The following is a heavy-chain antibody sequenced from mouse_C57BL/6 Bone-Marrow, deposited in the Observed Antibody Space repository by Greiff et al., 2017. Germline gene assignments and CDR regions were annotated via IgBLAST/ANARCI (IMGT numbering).Heavy chain of an antibody. V-gene: IGHV14-4*01. Sequence: VQLQQSGAELVRPGASVKLSCTASGFNIKDDYMHWVKQRPEQGLEWIGWIDPENGDTEYASKFQGKATITADTSSNTAYLQLSSLTSEDTAVYYCTTVSTLRPYGCYFDYWGQGTTLTVSS. D-gene: IGHD1-2*01. J-gene: IGHJ2*01. CDR1: GFNIKDDY. CDR3: TTVSTLRPYGCYFDY. CDR2: IDPENGDT.